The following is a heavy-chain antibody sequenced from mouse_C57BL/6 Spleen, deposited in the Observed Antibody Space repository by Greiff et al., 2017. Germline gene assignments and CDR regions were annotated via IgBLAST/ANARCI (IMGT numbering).Heavy chain of an antibody. CDR3: ARGTRYFDY. D-gene: IGHD3-3*01. CDR2: IDPSDSYT. V-gene: IGHV1-50*01. J-gene: IGHJ2*01. CDR1: GYTFTSYW. Sequence: QLQQPGAELVKPGASVKLSCKASGYTFTSYWMQWVKQRPGQGLEWIGEIDPSDSYTNYNQKFKGKATLTVDTSSSTAYMQLSSLTSEDSAVYYCARGTRYFDYWGQGTTLTVSS.